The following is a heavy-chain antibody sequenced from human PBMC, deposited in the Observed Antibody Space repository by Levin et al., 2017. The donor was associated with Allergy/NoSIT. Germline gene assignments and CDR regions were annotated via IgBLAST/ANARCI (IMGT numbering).Heavy chain of an antibody. D-gene: IGHD6-13*01. CDR2: ISGSGGST. CDR3: AKDHGSWYFHYFDY. Sequence: LSLTCAASGFTFSSYAMSWVRQAPGKGLEWVSAISGSGGSTYYADSVKGRFTISSDNSKNTLYLQMNSLRAEDTAVYYCAKDHGSWYFHYFDYWGQGTLVTVSS. V-gene: IGHV3-23*01. CDR1: GFTFSSYA. J-gene: IGHJ4*02.